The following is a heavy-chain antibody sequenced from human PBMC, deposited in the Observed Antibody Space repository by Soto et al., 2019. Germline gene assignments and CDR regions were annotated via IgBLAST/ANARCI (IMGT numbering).Heavy chain of an antibody. J-gene: IGHJ6*02. CDR1: GGSFRGYH. D-gene: IGHD6-6*01. Sequence: SETLSLTCAVYGGSFRGYHWSWIRQPPGKGLEWIGEINHSGSTNYNPSLKSRVIISLETTKSQFSLILTSLTAADTAVYYCARGLSSSATFYHYYGMDVWGQGTTVTVSS. CDR2: INHSGST. V-gene: IGHV4-34*01. CDR3: ARGLSSSATFYHYYGMDV.